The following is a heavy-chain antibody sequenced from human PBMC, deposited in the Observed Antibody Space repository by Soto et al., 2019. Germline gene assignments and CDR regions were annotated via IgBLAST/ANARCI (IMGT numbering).Heavy chain of an antibody. J-gene: IGHJ6*02. D-gene: IGHD2-21*02. CDR1: GYAFSRYA. V-gene: IGHV1-3*04. CDR3: ARDGGDCGYRLIYYYYIGMDV. CDR2: INIGSGNT. Sequence: GASVKVSCKASGYAFSRYAIHWVRQAPGQRLEWMGWINIGSGNTEYSQNFQDRITITRDTSASTVYMELSSLRPEDTAVYYCARDGGDCGYRLIYYYYIGMDVWGQGTTVTVSS.